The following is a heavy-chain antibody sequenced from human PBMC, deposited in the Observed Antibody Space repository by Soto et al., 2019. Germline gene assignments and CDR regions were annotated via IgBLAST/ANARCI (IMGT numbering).Heavy chain of an antibody. J-gene: IGHJ5*02. CDR1: GGTFSGYA. D-gene: IGHD6-13*01. Sequence: SVKVSCKASGGTFSGYAISWVRQAPGQGLEWMGGIIPIFGTANYAQKFQGRGTITADESTSTAYMELSSLRSEDTAVYYCASRYSSTTQPCNXFYPCAQRSLVTVSS. CDR2: IIPIFGTA. CDR3: ASRYSSTTQPCNXFYP. V-gene: IGHV1-69*13.